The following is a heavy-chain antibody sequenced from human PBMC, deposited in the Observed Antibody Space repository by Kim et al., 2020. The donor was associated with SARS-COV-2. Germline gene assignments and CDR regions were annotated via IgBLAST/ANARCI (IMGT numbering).Heavy chain of an antibody. J-gene: IGHJ4*02. CDR2: ISWNSGSI. CDR3: AKGITFGGVTLLYYFDY. Sequence: GGSLRLSCAASGFTFDDYAMHWVRQAPGKGLEWVSGISWNSGSIGYADSVKGRFTISRDNAKNSLYLQMNSLRAEDTALYYCAKGITFGGVTLLYYFDYWGQGTLVTVSS. V-gene: IGHV3-9*01. D-gene: IGHD3-16*01. CDR1: GFTFDDYA.